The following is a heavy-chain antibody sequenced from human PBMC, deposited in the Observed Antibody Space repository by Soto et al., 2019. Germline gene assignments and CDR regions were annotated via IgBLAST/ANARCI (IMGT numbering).Heavy chain of an antibody. CDR2: AHHSGRT. D-gene: IGHD1-26*01. V-gene: IGHV4-4*02. CDR1: GDSMSSSNW. J-gene: IGHJ4*02. CDR3: AREGGGYRFDY. Sequence: SETLSLTCTVSGDSMSSSNWWNWVRQPPGKGLEWIGEAHHSGRTNYNPSLRSRVTISVDRSQNHFSLKLASVTAADTAVYYCAREGGGYRFDYWGQGTLLTVSS.